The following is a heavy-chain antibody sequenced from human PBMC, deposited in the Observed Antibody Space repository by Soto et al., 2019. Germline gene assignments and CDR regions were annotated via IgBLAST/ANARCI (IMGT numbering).Heavy chain of an antibody. CDR2: ISGSGGST. D-gene: IGHD3-22*01. J-gene: IGHJ4*02. Sequence: PGGSLRLSCAASGFTFSSYAMSWVRQAPGKGLEWVSAISGSGGSTYYADSVKGRFTISRDNSKNTLYLQMNSLRAEDTAVYYCAKRYYYDSSGYSASDYWGQGTLVTSPQ. V-gene: IGHV3-23*01. CDR3: AKRYYYDSSGYSASDY. CDR1: GFTFSSYA.